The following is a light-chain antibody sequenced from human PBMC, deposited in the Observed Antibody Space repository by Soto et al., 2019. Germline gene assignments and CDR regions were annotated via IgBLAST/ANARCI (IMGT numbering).Light chain of an antibody. CDR1: QGINNS. J-gene: IGKJ4*01. V-gene: IGKV1-17*03. Sequence: DIQMNQSPSAMSASLGDRVTITCRASQGINNSLAWFQQKPGKVPKRLIYSASNLQSGVPTRFSGSGSGTEFTLTISSLQPEDFATYYCLQQYTHPALTFGGVTKVDIK. CDR3: LQQYTHPALT. CDR2: SAS.